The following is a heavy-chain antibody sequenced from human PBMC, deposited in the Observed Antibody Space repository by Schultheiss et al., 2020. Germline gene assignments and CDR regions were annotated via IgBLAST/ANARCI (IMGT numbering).Heavy chain of an antibody. V-gene: IGHV1-3*01. CDR2: INAGNGNT. Sequence: ASVKVSCKASGYTFTSYGISWVRQAPGQGLEWMGWINAGNGNTRYSQRLQGRVTITRDTSASTAYMELSSLRSEDTAVYYCARPISPPGLETAVGFDPWGQGTLVTVSS. CDR1: GYTFTSYG. J-gene: IGHJ5*02. CDR3: ARPISPPGLETAVGFDP. D-gene: IGHD1-1*01.